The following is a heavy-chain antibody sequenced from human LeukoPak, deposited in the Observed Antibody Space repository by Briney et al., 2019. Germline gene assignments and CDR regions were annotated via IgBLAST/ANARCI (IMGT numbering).Heavy chain of an antibody. D-gene: IGHD6-19*01. Sequence: GGSLSLSCAVSGLTFSNYEMNWVRQAPGKGLEWVAYIIGGGSIIYYADSVKGRFTSSRDNAKNSLYLQMNSLRAEDTAVYYCARQRTPVAVGGDFDYWGQGTLVTVSS. CDR3: ARQRTPVAVGGDFDY. J-gene: IGHJ4*02. CDR2: IIGGGSII. CDR1: GLTFSNYE. V-gene: IGHV3-48*03.